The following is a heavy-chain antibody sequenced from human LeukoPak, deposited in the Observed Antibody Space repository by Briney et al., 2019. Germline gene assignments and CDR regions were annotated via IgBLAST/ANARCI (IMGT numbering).Heavy chain of an antibody. J-gene: IGHJ4*02. CDR2: ISGSGDNT. D-gene: IGHD2-21*01. Sequence: PGGSLRLSCAASGFSFSNYAMSWVRQAPGRGLEWVSGISGSGDNTYYADSVKGRFTISRDNSKNTLYLQMNSLRAEDTAVYYCARGVWWRTAYYFDYWGQGTLVTVSS. CDR3: ARGVWWRTAYYFDY. V-gene: IGHV3-23*01. CDR1: GFSFSNYA.